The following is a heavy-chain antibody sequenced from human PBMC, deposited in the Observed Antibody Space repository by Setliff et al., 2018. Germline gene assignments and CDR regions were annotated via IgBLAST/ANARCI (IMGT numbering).Heavy chain of an antibody. D-gene: IGHD1-26*01. CDR1: GYTFANYG. CDR2: INAGNGDT. J-gene: IGHJ4*02. CDR3: ARGRSTYFIDV. V-gene: IGHV1-3*01. Sequence: ASVKVSCKASGYTFANYGLHWVRQAPGQRLEWMGWINAGNGDTKFSQKFQDTITMTADTSASTAYMELSSLRSEDTAVYYCARGRSTYFIDVWGQGALVTVSS.